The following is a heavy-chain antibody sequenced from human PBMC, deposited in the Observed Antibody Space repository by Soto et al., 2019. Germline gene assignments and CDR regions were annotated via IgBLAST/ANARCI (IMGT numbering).Heavy chain of an antibody. CDR1: GFAVRHNY. CDR2: IYSGGDT. D-gene: IGHD3-10*01. V-gene: IGHV3-53*04. CDR3: ARKTDSIPSGGDV. Sequence: PGGSLRLSCTASGFAVRHNYMTWVRQAPGKGLEWVSLIYSGGDTAYADSVKGRFTISRHTSQNTLYLQMNSLRAEDTAVYYCARKTDSIPSGGDVWGKGXAVTVSS. J-gene: IGHJ6*04.